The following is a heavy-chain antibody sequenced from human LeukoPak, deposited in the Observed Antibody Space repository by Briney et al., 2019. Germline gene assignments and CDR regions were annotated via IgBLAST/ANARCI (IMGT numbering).Heavy chain of an antibody. CDR3: ASTPGEMASQLGYYFDY. Sequence: GGSLRLSCAASGFTFNNYAMHWVRQAPGKGLEWVAVISYDGSNKYYADSVKGRFTISGDDSKSTLYLQMNTLRAEDTAVYYCASTPGEMASQLGYYFDYWGQGTLVTVSS. CDR2: ISYDGSNK. D-gene: IGHD5-24*01. V-gene: IGHV3-30*04. CDR1: GFTFNNYA. J-gene: IGHJ4*02.